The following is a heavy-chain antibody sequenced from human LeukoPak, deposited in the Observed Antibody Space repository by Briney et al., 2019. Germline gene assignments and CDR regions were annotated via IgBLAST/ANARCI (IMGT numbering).Heavy chain of an antibody. Sequence: AASVKVSYKASGYTFTGYYMHWVRQAPGQGLEWMGWINPNSGGTNSAQKFQGRVTMTRDTSISTAYMELSRLRSVDPAVYYFARELSALQTKPWGQGTQVTVSS. V-gene: IGHV1-2*02. CDR2: INPNSGGT. CDR3: ARELSALQTKP. J-gene: IGHJ5*02. CDR1: GYTFTGYY. D-gene: IGHD2-8*01.